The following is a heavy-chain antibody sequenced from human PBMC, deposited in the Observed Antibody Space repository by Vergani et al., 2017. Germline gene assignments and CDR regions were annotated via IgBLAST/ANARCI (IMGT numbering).Heavy chain of an antibody. CDR2: INPKSGVT. V-gene: IGHV1-2*02. J-gene: IGHJ6*03. D-gene: IGHD6-13*01. CDR1: GYTFTGYY. Sequence: QVQLVQSGAEVKRPGASVKVSCKASGYTFTGYYIHWVRQAPGQGLEWMGWINPKSGVTEYAQNFQGRFTMTRDTSFSTAYMELSRLRSDDTAVYYCARDASHSAAAGDYYMDVWGKGTTVTVSS. CDR3: ARDASHSAAAGDYYMDV.